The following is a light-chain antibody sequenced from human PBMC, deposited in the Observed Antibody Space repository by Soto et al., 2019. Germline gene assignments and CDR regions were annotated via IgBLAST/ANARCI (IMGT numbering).Light chain of an antibody. CDR3: QQRSSWPHP. V-gene: IGKV3D-20*02. CDR1: QSVTSDS. J-gene: IGKJ5*01. CDR2: DAS. Sequence: EIVMTQSPATLSVSPGERATLSCRASQSVTSDSLAWYQQKPGQAPRLLIYDASNRATGIPARFSGSGSGTDFTLTISSLEPEDFAVYYCQQRSSWPHPFGQGTRLEIK.